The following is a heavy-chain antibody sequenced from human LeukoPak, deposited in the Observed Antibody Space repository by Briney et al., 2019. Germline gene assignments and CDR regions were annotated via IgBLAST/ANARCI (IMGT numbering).Heavy chain of an antibody. CDR2: IKQDGSEK. CDR3: ARGHTILAY. Sequence: GGSLRLSCVASGLIFSNYWMSWFRQAPGKGLEWVANIKQDGSEKYYVHSVKGRFTISRDNAKNSLYLQMNSLRAEDTAVYYCARGHTILAYWGQGTLVTVSS. CDR1: GLIFSNYW. V-gene: IGHV3-7*01. D-gene: IGHD3-3*01. J-gene: IGHJ4*02.